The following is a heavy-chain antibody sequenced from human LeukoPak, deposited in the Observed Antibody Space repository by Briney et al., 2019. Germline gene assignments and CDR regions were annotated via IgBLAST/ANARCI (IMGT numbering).Heavy chain of an antibody. D-gene: IGHD4-17*01. V-gene: IGHV1-18*01. Sequence: ASVKVSCKASGYTFTSYGISWVRQAPGQGLEWMGWISAYNGNTNYAQKLQGRVTMTTDTSTSTAYMELRSLRSDDTAVYYCARALFMTTVPTGGIFAFDIWGQGTMVTVSS. J-gene: IGHJ3*02. CDR3: ARALFMTTVPTGGIFAFDI. CDR1: GYTFTSYG. CDR2: ISAYNGNT.